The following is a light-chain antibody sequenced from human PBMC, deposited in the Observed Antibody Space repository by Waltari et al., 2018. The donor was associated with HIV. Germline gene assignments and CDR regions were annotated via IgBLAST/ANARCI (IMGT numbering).Light chain of an antibody. J-gene: IGKJ1*01. CDR1: QNITDW. Sequence: IQMTQSPSTLSTSIGDTVTITCRASQNITDWVAWYQQKSGKAPKLLIYGASSLESGVSSRFSGSGSGTEFILIISSLQPDDCATYYCLQYSTYSRTFGQGTKVELK. CDR3: LQYSTYSRT. CDR2: GAS. V-gene: IGKV1-5*03.